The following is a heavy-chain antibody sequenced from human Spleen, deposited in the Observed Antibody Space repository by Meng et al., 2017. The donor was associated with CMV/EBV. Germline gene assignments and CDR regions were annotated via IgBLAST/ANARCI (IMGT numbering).Heavy chain of an antibody. CDR1: GCISSGGFY. D-gene: IGHD6-13*01. Sequence: GCISSGGFYWSWIRQHPRKGLKWLGYIYYNGRSTYYNPSLRSRLIISVDTSKNQFSLKLSSVTAADTAVYYCAREHIIATGTASDYWGQGTLVTVSS. J-gene: IGHJ4*02. CDR3: AREHIIATGTASDY. CDR2: IYYNGRST. V-gene: IGHV4-31*02.